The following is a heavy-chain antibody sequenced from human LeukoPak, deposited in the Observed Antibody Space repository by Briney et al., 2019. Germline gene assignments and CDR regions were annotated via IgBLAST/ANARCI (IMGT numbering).Heavy chain of an antibody. CDR1: GDSISIGNYY. J-gene: IGHJ4*02. CDR3: AREAYYYEGSGYDRYFTS. D-gene: IGHD3-22*01. V-gene: IGHV4-31*03. Sequence: SQTLSLTCTVSGDSISIGNYYWSWVRQHPGKGLEWFGHIYYTGAPYYNPSLKSRVTISLDTSKTQFSLKLTSVTAADTAVHDCAREAYYYEGSGYDRYFTSWGQGTLVPVSS. CDR2: IYYTGAP.